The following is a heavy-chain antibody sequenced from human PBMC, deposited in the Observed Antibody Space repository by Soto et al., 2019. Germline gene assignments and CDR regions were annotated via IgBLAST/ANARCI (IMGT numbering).Heavy chain of an antibody. D-gene: IGHD3-22*01. CDR1: GYTFTSYY. J-gene: IGHJ4*02. V-gene: IGHV1-46*01. CDR2: INPSGGST. Sequence: ASVKVSCKASGYTFTSYYMHWVRQAPGQGLEWMGIINPSGGSTSYAQKFQGRVTMTRDTSTSTVYMELSSLRSEDTAAYYCARDRDYYDSSGYPDYWGQGTLVTVSS. CDR3: ARDRDYYDSSGYPDY.